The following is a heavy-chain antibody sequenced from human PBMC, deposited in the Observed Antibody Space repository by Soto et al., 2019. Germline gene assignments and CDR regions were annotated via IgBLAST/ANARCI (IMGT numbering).Heavy chain of an antibody. D-gene: IGHD1-26*01. CDR3: AKRGSGSYYDY. V-gene: IGHV3-23*01. J-gene: IGHJ4*02. CDR2: ISGSGDST. Sequence: EVQLLESGGGLVQPGGSLRLSCAASGFTFSSYAMRWVRQAPVKGLEWVSAISGSGDSTYDADSVKGRFTISRDNSKYTLYLQMNSLRAEDKAVYYCAKRGSGSYYDYLGQGTLVTVSS. CDR1: GFTFSSYA.